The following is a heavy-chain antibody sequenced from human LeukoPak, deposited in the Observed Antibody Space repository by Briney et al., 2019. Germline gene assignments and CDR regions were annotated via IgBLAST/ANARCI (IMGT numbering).Heavy chain of an antibody. CDR2: INHSGST. D-gene: IGHD2-2*01. CDR1: GGSFSGYY. V-gene: IGHV4-34*01. CDR3: ARDMPYYYMDV. J-gene: IGHJ6*03. Sequence: SETLSLTCAVYGGSFSGYYWSWIRQPPGKGLEWIGEINHSGSTNYNPSLKSRVTMSVDTSKNQFSLKLSSVTAADTAVYYCARDMPYYYMDVWGKGTTVTISS.